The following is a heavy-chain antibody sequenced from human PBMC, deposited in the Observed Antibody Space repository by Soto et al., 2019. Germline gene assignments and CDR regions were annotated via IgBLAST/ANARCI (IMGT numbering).Heavy chain of an antibody. V-gene: IGHV4-4*07. CDR3: ARDRDGYYDSSGSKNRFDP. Sequence: TLSLTCTVSGGSISSYYWSWIRQPAGKGLEWIGRIYTSGSTNYNPSLKSRVTMSVDTSKNQFSLKLSSVTAADTAVYYCARDRDGYYDSSGSKNRFDPWGQGTLVTVSS. J-gene: IGHJ5*02. CDR2: IYTSGST. CDR1: GGSISSYY. D-gene: IGHD3-22*01.